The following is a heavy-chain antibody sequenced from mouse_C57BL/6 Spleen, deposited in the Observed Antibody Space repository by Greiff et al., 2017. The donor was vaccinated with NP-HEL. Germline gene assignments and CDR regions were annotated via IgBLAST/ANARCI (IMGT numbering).Heavy chain of an antibody. CDR2: ISDGGSYT. J-gene: IGHJ2*01. CDR3: ARGIYYGNIFDY. Sequence: EVQLVESGGGLVKPGGSLKLSCAASGFTFSSYAMSWVRQTPEKRLEWVATISDGGSYTYYPDNVKGRFTISRDNAKNNLYLQMSHLKSEDTAMYYCARGIYYGNIFDYWGQGTTLTVSS. V-gene: IGHV5-4*01. D-gene: IGHD2-1*01. CDR1: GFTFSSYA.